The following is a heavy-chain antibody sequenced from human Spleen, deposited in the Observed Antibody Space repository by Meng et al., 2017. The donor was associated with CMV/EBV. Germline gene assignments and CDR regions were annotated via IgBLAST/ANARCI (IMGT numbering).Heavy chain of an antibody. CDR2: ISSSGNII. J-gene: IGHJ4*02. D-gene: IGHD3-22*01. CDR3: ARDSLPQYYYDTRGPLDY. V-gene: IGHV3-48*03. Sequence: GGSLRLSCTVSGFTFSGYEMSWVRQAPGKGLEWVSDISSSGNIIHYADSVKGRFTVSRDNAQNSLYLHMSSLRVEDTAIYYCARDSLPQYYYDTRGPLDYWGQGTRVTVS. CDR1: GFTFSGYE.